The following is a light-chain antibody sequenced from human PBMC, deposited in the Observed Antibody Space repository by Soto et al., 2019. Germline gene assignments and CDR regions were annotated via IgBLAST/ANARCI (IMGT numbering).Light chain of an antibody. V-gene: IGLV9-49*01. CDR1: SGYSNYK. CDR2: VGTGGIVG. J-gene: IGLJ2*01. Sequence: QLVLTQPPSASASLGASVTLTCTLSSGYSNYKVDWYQQRPGKGPRFVMRVGTGGIVGSKGDGIPDRFSVLGSGLNRYLTIKNIQEEDESDYHCGADHGSGSNFVYPVVFGGGTKLTVL. CDR3: GADHGSGSNFVYPVV.